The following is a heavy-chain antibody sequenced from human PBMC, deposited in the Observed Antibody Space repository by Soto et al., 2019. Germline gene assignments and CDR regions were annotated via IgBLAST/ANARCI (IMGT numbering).Heavy chain of an antibody. D-gene: IGHD6-19*01. CDR1: GFTFTAYW. Sequence: EVQLVESGGGLVQPGGSLRLSCVTSGFTFTAYWMYWIRQTPGKGLEWVSRSSGDGATTNYPDSVKGRFTISRDNAKNTLYLQMNSLRAEDTAEYYCVIGSNGWWGLDYWGQGTQVTVSS. CDR2: SSGDGATT. CDR3: VIGSNGWWGLDY. V-gene: IGHV3-74*01. J-gene: IGHJ4*02.